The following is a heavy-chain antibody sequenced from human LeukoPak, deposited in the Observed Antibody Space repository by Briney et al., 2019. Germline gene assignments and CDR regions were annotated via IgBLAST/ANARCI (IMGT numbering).Heavy chain of an antibody. CDR3: ARSGWFGKNWFDP. D-gene: IGHD3-10*01. Sequence: PSETLSLTCTVSGGSISSYYWSWIRQPPGKGLEWIGYIYYSGSTNYNPSLKSRVTISVDTSKNQFSLKLSSVTAADTAVYYCARSGWFGKNWFDPWGQGTLVTVSS. J-gene: IGHJ5*02. CDR2: IYYSGST. CDR1: GGSISSYY. V-gene: IGHV4-59*01.